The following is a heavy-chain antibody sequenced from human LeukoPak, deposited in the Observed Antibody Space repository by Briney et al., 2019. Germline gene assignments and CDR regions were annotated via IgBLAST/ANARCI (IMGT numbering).Heavy chain of an antibody. D-gene: IGHD5-18*01. V-gene: IGHV4-4*07. CDR1: GGSISGYY. Sequence: KPSETLSLTCTVSGGSISGYYWNWIRQPPGKGLEWIGRIYTSGNTNYNPSLKSRVTMSVDTSKNQFFLKLFSVTAADTAVYYCARDLGGYNYGYSFDFWGQGTLVTVSS. J-gene: IGHJ4*02. CDR3: ARDLGGYNYGYSFDF. CDR2: IYTSGNT.